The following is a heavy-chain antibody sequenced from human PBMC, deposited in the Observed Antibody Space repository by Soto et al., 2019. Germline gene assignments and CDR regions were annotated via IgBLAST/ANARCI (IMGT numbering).Heavy chain of an antibody. J-gene: IGHJ4*02. CDR3: AREGLEGVVTELEY. D-gene: IGHD3-3*01. CDR1: GYTFTTYY. Sequence: ASVKVSCKASGYTFTTYYIHWVRQAPLQVLEWMVGIIPIFGTANYAQKFQGRVTITADASTGTAYMELSSLRSEDTAVYYCAREGLEGVVTELEYWGQGTMVTVSS. V-gene: IGHV1-69*13. CDR2: IIPIFGTA.